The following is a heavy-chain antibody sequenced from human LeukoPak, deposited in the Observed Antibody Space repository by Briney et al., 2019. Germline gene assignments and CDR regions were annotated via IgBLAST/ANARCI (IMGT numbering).Heavy chain of an antibody. CDR2: IYYSGSA. Sequence: SETLSLSCTVSGGSISSSSYYWGWIRQPPGKGLEWIGSIYYSGSAYYNPSLKSRVTISVDTSKNQFSLKLSSVTAADTAVYYCARRREGYNGNWYFDLWGRGTLVTVSS. D-gene: IGHD5-24*01. V-gene: IGHV4-39*07. CDR1: GGSISSSSYY. CDR3: ARRREGYNGNWYFDL. J-gene: IGHJ2*01.